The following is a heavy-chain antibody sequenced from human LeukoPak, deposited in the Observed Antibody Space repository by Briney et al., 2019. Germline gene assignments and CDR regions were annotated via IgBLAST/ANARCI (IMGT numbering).Heavy chain of an antibody. V-gene: IGHV4-59*08. CDR3: ARGTSYDSSGYYYFNVWFDP. J-gene: IGHJ5*02. D-gene: IGHD3-22*01. CDR2: VYYSGST. Sequence: SETLSLTCTVFGDAISGYYWSWIRQSPGQGLEWIGYVYYSGSTNYNPSLSSRVTISIDTSKNQFSLKLSSVAAADTAVYYCARGTSYDSSGYYYFNVWFDPWGQGTLVTVSS. CDR1: GDAISGYY.